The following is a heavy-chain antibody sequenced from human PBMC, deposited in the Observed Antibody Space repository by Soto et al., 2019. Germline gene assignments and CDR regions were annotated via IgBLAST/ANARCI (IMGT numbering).Heavy chain of an antibody. CDR2: ISSSSSTI. CDR3: XXXXXXXXXXXXDV. V-gene: IGHV3-48*01. CDR1: GFTFSSYS. J-gene: IGHJ6*02. Sequence: EVQLVESGGGLVQPGGSLRLSCAASGFTFSSYSMNWVRQAPGKGLEWVSYISSSSSTIYYADSVKGRFTISRDNAKXXXXXXXXXXXXXXXXXXXXXXXXXXXXXXXXDVWGQGTTVTVSS.